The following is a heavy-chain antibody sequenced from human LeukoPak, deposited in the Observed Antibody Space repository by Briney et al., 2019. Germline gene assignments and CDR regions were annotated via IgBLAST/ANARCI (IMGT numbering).Heavy chain of an antibody. CDR1: GGSISSYY. CDR3: ARDAGSSGWFGWFDP. V-gene: IGHV4-59*01. Sequence: SETLSLTCTVSGGSISSYYWSWIRQPPGKGLEWIGYIYYSGSTNYNPSLKSRVTISVDTSKNQFSLQLSSVTAADTAVYYCARDAGSSGWFGWFDPWGQGTLVTVSS. CDR2: IYYSGST. J-gene: IGHJ5*02. D-gene: IGHD6-19*01.